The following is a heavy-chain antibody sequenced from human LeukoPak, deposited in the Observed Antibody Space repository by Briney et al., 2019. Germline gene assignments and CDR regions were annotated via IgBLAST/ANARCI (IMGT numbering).Heavy chain of an antibody. CDR1: GFIFGSYG. D-gene: IGHD6-19*01. Sequence: GGSLRLSCAASGFIFGSYGMHWVRQAPGKGLDWVAVIWNDGHKEYYADSVKGRFTISRDNSKNTLYLQMNSLRAEDTALYYCARDVRGAGTVGGFDPGGQGTRVTVSS. CDR2: IWNDGHKE. CDR3: ARDVRGAGTVGGFDP. V-gene: IGHV3-33*01. J-gene: IGHJ5*02.